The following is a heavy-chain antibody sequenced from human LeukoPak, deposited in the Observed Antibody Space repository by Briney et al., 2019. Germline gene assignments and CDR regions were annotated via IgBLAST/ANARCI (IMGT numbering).Heavy chain of an antibody. V-gene: IGHV3-23*01. D-gene: IGHD1-26*01. CDR3: AKDGQSFNSMWDYLDS. CDR2: IGGGDT. Sequence: GGSLRLSCAASGFDFSTYAMSWVREAPGKGLEWVSGIGGGDTHYADSVKGRFTISRDNSKSTVELHMSSLRVEDTAVYYCAKDGQSFNSMWDYLDSWGRGTLVTVSS. J-gene: IGHJ4*02. CDR1: GFDFSTYA.